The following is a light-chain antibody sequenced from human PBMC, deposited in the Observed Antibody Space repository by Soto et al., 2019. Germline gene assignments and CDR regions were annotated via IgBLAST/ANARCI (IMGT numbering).Light chain of an antibody. CDR2: RNN. Sequence: QSALTQPPSASGTPGQRVTISCSGSSSNIGSNYVYWYQQLPGTAPKLLIYRNNQRPSGVPDRFSGSKSGTSASLAISGLRSEDEADYYCAAWDDSLSGHNYVFGTGTQLTVL. J-gene: IGLJ1*01. CDR3: AAWDDSLSGHNYV. CDR1: SSNIGSNY. V-gene: IGLV1-47*01.